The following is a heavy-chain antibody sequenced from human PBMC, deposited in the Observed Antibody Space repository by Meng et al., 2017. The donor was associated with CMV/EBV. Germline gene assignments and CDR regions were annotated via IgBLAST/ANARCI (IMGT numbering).Heavy chain of an antibody. CDR1: GFTFSSYA. Sequence: GGSLRLSCAASGFTFSSYAMPWVRQAPGKGLEWVAVISYDGSNKYYADSVKGRFTISRDNSKNTLYLQMNSLRAEDTAVYYCARGSYCSSTSCYKTGYYGMDVWGQGTTVTVSS. CDR2: ISYDGSNK. D-gene: IGHD2-2*02. CDR3: ARGSYCSSTSCYKTGYYGMDV. V-gene: IGHV3-30-3*01. J-gene: IGHJ6*02.